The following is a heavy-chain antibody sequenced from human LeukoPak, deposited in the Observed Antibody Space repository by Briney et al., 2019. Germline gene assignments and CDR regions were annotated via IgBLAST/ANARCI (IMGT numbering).Heavy chain of an antibody. J-gene: IGHJ3*02. CDR1: GFTFSSYA. V-gene: IGHV3-30*04. D-gene: IGHD3-22*01. CDR2: ISYDGSNK. CDR3: ARTYYYDTNDAFDI. Sequence: PGGSLRLSCAASGFTFSSYAMSWVRQAPGKGLEWVAVISYDGSNKYYTDSVKGRFTISRDNAKNSLYLQMNSLRAEDTAVYYCARTYYYDTNDAFDIWGQGTMVTVSS.